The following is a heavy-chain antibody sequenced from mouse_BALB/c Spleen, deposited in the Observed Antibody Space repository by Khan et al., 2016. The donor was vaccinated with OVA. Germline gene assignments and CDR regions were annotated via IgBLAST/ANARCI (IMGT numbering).Heavy chain of an antibody. D-gene: IGHD1-1*01. V-gene: IGHV1S81*02. CDR3: ARIKKIVATYFDY. CDR1: GFTFTTYW. J-gene: IGHJ2*01. Sequence: HVQLQQSGAELVKAGASVKMSCKASGFTFTTYWMHCVKPRLGQGLEWFAETNPSNGRTYSNAKFQNNAPLTVDKSSSTAYMLLSGPTFEDSAVYYCARIKKIVATYFDYWGQGTTLTVSS. CDR2: TNPSNGRT.